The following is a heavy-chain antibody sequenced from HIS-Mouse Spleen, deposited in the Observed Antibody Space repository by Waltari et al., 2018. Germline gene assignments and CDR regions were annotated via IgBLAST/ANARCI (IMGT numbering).Heavy chain of an antibody. Sequence: QVQLVESGGGVVQPGRSLRLSCAASGFTFSSYGMHWVRQAPGKGLEWVAVIWYDGSNKYYADSVKGRFTISRDNSKNTLYLQMNSLRAEDTAVYYCAKVSGAARLVYAFDIWGQGTMVTVSS. CDR3: AKVSGAARLVYAFDI. D-gene: IGHD6-6*01. V-gene: IGHV3-33*06. J-gene: IGHJ3*02. CDR2: IWYDGSNK. CDR1: GFTFSSYG.